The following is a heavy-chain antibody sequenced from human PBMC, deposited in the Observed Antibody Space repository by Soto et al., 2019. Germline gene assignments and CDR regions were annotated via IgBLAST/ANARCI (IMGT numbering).Heavy chain of an antibody. CDR1: RDTFNKYA. CDR3: ARGETYLGV. V-gene: IGHV1-69*01. CDR2: IIPIFSSR. J-gene: IGHJ6*02. Sequence: QVQLVQSGAEVKKPGSSVNVSCKTSRDTFNKYAFNWVRQAPGQGLEWMGWIIPIFSSRNYAEKFQCRVTITADDSTSTAYMELRSLRFEDTAVYYCARGETYLGVWGQGTTVTVSS. D-gene: IGHD3-16*01.